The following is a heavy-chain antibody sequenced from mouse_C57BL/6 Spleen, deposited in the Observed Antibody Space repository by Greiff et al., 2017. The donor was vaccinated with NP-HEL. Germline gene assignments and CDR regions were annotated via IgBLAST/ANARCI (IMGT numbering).Heavy chain of an antibody. J-gene: IGHJ4*01. CDR1: GYAFTNYL. D-gene: IGHD1-1*01. V-gene: IGHV1-54*01. CDR3: ARGVKGDYYGSVYAMDY. CDR2: INPGSGGT. Sequence: VQLQQSGAELVRPGTSVKVSCKASGYAFTNYLIEWVKQRPGQGLEWIGVINPGSGGTNYNEKFKGKATLTADKSSSTAYMQLSSLTSEDSAVYVCARGVKGDYYGSVYAMDYWGQGTSVTVSS.